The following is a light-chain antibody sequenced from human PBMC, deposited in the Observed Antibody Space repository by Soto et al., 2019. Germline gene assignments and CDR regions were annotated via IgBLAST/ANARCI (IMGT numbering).Light chain of an antibody. Sequence: QSVLTQPPSASGPPGQRVTISCSGSRSNIGSDTVNWYQQLPGTAPKLLIYNNNLRPSGVPDRFSGSKSDTSASLAISGLQSDDEADYYCAAWDDSLKGWVFGGGTKLTVL. CDR1: RSNIGSDT. CDR3: AAWDDSLKGWV. CDR2: NNN. V-gene: IGLV1-44*01. J-gene: IGLJ3*02.